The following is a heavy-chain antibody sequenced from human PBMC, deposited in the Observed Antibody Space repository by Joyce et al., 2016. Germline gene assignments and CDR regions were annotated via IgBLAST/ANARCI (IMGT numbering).Heavy chain of an antibody. CDR3: AGAGLI. V-gene: IGHV3-53*02. CDR1: GFIVSSNY. J-gene: IGHJ4*02. D-gene: IGHD2-21*01. CDR2: INSGGST. Sequence: ELQLVETGGALIQPGGSLRLSCAASGFIVSSNYMSWVRQAPGKGLEWVSVINSGGSTHYADSVKGRFTISRDNSKNTLYLQMNGLRAEDTAVYYCAGAGLIWGQGTLVTVSS.